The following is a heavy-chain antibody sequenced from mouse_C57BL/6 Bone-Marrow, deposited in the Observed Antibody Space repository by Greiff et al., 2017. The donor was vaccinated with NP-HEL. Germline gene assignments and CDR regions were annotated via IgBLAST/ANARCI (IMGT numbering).Heavy chain of an antibody. CDR3: ARLGPWAWFAY. CDR1: GYTFTSYW. D-gene: IGHD4-1*01. CDR2: INPSSGYT. Sequence: VHLVESGAELAKPGASVKLSCKASGYTFTSYWMHWVKQRPGQGLKWIGYINPSSGYTKYNQKFKDKATLTADKSSSTAYLQLSSLTYEDSAVYYCARLGPWAWFAYWGQGTLVTVSA. J-gene: IGHJ3*01. V-gene: IGHV1-7*01.